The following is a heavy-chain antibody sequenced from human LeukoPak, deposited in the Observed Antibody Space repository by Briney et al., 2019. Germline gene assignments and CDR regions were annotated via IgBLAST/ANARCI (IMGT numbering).Heavy chain of an antibody. CDR1: GFTVSNNY. CDR2: IYSGGTA. J-gene: IGHJ4*02. D-gene: IGHD3-22*01. CDR3: AKDPKANYYDSSFDY. V-gene: IGHV3-66*01. Sequence: GGSLRLSCAASGFTVSNNYMTWVRQTPGKGLEWVSRIYSGGTAHYADSVRGRFTISRDSSTNTLYLQMNNLRAEDTAVYYCAKDPKANYYDSSFDYWGQGTLVTVSS.